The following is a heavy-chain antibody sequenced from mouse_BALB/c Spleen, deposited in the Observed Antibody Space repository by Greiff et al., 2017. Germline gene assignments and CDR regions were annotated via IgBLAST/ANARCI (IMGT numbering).Heavy chain of an antibody. D-gene: IGHD1-1*01. CDR3: ARGGSSYGGAMDY. CDR2: ISSGSSTI. V-gene: IGHV5-17*02. J-gene: IGHJ4*01. Sequence: EVKLVESGGGLVQPGGSRKLSCAASGFTFSSFGMHWVRQAPEKGLEWVAYISSGSSTIYYADTVKGRFTISRDNPKNTLFLQMTSLRSEDTAMYYCARGGSSYGGAMDYGGKGTSVTVST. CDR1: GFTFSSFG.